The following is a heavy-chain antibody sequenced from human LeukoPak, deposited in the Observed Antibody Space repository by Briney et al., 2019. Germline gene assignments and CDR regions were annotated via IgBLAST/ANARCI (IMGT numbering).Heavy chain of an antibody. D-gene: IGHD1-7*01. CDR1: GYTFTSYG. CDR3: ARDGGNWNYVAPSNWFDP. CDR2: ISAYNGKT. Sequence: ASVKVSCKGSGYTFTSYGISWVRQAPGQGLEWMGWISAYNGKTNYAQKLQGRVTMTTDTSTSTAYMELRSLRSDDTAVYYCARDGGNWNYVAPSNWFDPWGQGTLVTVSS. J-gene: IGHJ5*02. V-gene: IGHV1-18*01.